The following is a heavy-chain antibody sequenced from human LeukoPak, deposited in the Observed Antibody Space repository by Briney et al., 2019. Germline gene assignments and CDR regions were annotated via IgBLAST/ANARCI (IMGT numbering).Heavy chain of an antibody. CDR2: ISSGGDST. J-gene: IGHJ4*02. D-gene: IGHD1-26*01. CDR1: GFTFSSYA. V-gene: IGHV3-23*01. Sequence: GGSLRLSCAASGFTFSSYAMTWVRQAPGKGLEWVSAISSGGDSTYYADSVKGRFTISGDKSKNTVYLQMNSLRVEDTAVYYCANRGGIYVGSYYFGSWGQGTLVTVSS. CDR3: ANRGGIYVGSYYFGS.